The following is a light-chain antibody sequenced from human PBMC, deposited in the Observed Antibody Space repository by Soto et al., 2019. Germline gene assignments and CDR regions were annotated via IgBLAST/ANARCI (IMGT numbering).Light chain of an antibody. J-gene: IGKJ4*01. Sequence: AVQMTRSPSSLSASVGDRVTITCRASQGIRNDLGWYQQKPGKAPKLLIYAASSLQSGVPSRFSGSGSGTDFTLTISSLQPEDFATYYCLQDYNYPLTFGGGTKVDIK. CDR2: AAS. CDR1: QGIRND. V-gene: IGKV1-6*01. CDR3: LQDYNYPLT.